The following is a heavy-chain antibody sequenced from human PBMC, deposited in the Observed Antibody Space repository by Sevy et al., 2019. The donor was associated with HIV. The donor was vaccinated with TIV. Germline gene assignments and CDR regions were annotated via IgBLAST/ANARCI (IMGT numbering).Heavy chain of an antibody. CDR3: TAGVGASDSDY. J-gene: IGHJ4*02. CDR1: GFTFSNAW. D-gene: IGHD1-26*01. CDR2: IKSKTEGATR. V-gene: IGHV3-15*01. Sequence: GGSLRLSCAASGFTFSNAWMSWVRQAPGKGLEWVGRIKSKTEGATRDFAALLKVRLLISSDDSGNTVYLQMNSLKTEDTAVYYCTAGVGASDSDYWGQGTLVTVSS.